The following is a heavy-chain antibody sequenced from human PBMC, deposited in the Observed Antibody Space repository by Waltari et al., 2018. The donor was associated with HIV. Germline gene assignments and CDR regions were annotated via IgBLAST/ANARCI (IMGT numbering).Heavy chain of an antibody. J-gene: IGHJ6*02. CDR2: LYTSGST. CDR1: GGSISSYY. CDR3: ARVPVYGSGSYGVYYYYGMDV. Sequence: QVQLQESGPGLVKPSETLSLTCTVPGGSISSYYWSWSRQPAGKGLGWIGPLYTSGSTNYNPSLKSRVTMSVDTSKNQFSLKLSSVTAADTAVYYCARVPVYGSGSYGVYYYYGMDVWGQGTTVTVSS. V-gene: IGHV4-4*07. D-gene: IGHD3-10*01.